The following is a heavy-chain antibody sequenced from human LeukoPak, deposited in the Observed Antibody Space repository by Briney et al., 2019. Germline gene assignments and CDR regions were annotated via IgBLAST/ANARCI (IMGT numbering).Heavy chain of an antibody. CDR3: ARDAADSNFLNWFDP. CDR2: VSSGAGTI. D-gene: IGHD4-11*01. V-gene: IGHV3-48*03. J-gene: IGHJ5*02. CDR1: GFSFRSYE. Sequence: GGSLRLSCAASGFSFRSYEMNWVRQAPGKGLEWVSYVSSGAGTIYYADSVNGRFTISRDDAKNSVYLQMNNLRVEDTAVYYCARDAADSNFLNWFDPWGQGTLVIVSS.